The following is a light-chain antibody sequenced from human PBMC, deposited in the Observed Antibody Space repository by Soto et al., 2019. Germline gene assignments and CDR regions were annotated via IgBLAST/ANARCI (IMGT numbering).Light chain of an antibody. CDR3: MSFAGSNILM. Sequence: QSVLTQPPSASGSPGQSVTISCTGTSSDVGAYKYVSWYQQHPGKAPKLLIYEVTKRASGVPDRFSGSKSGNTASLTVSGLQAEDEADYHCMSFAGSNILMFGGGTKFTVL. CDR2: EVT. V-gene: IGLV2-8*01. J-gene: IGLJ3*02. CDR1: SSDVGAYKY.